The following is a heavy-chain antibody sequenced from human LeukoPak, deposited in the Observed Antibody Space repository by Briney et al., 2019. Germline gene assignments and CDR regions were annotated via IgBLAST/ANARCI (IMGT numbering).Heavy chain of an antibody. Sequence: PGGSLRLSCAASGFTFSSYGMHWVRQAPGKGLEWVAVIWYDGNNKYYADSVKGRFTISRDNSKNTLYLQMNSLRAEDTAVYYCALVITYYYFEYWGQGTLVTVSS. J-gene: IGHJ4*02. CDR3: ALVITYYYFEY. CDR1: GFTFSSYG. CDR2: IWYDGNNK. D-gene: IGHD3-9*01. V-gene: IGHV3-33*01.